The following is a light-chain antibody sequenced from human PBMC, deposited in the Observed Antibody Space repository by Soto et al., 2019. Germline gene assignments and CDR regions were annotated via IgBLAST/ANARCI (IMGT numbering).Light chain of an antibody. CDR3: QQYNRSPPLT. CDR2: DAS. V-gene: IGKV1-5*01. CDR1: QSISSW. Sequence: DIQMTQSPSTLSAAVGDRVTITCRASQSISSWLSWYQQKPGKAPKLLISDASSLESGVPSRFNGSGSVTEFTFPISGLQPDDFATDYCQQYNRSPPLTFCGGTQVESK. J-gene: IGKJ4*01.